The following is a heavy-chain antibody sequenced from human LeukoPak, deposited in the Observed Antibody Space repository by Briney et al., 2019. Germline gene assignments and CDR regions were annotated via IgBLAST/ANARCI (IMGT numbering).Heavy chain of an antibody. J-gene: IGHJ6*02. CDR3: ARGCYYGMDV. CDR2: VNSDGSST. V-gene: IGHV3-74*01. Sequence: GGSLRLSCAASGFTFTSYWMHWVRQAPGKGLVWVSCVNSDGSSTTYADSVKGRFTISRDNAKNTLYLQMNSLRAEDTAVYYCARGCYYGMDVWGQGTTVTVSS. CDR1: GFTFTSYW.